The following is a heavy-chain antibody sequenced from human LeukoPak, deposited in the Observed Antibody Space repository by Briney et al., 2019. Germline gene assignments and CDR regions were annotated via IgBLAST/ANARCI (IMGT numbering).Heavy chain of an antibody. J-gene: IGHJ5*02. CDR1: DFAFSSNY. CDR2: ISSSSSYI. Sequence: GGSLRLSYAASDFAFSSNYMTWVRQAPGKGLEWVSSISSSSSYIYYADSVKGRFTISRDNAKNSLYLQMNSLRAEDTAVYYCARNPYPGPFNNCLDTWGQGTLVTVSS. CDR3: ARNPYPGPFNNCLDT. D-gene: IGHD2/OR15-2a*01. V-gene: IGHV3-21*01.